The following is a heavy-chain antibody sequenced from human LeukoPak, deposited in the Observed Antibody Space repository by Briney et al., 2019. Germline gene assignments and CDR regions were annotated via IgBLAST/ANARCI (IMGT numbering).Heavy chain of an antibody. V-gene: IGHV3-7*01. CDR3: ASERYSTATDPFDI. J-gene: IGHJ3*02. D-gene: IGHD4-11*01. CDR2: IRQDGNEK. CDR1: GFTFSSYW. Sequence: PGGSLRLSCAASGFTFSSYWMSWVRQAPGKGLEWVANIRQDGNEKYYVDSVKGRFTISRDNTENSLYLHMNSLRAEDTAVYYCASERYSTATDPFDIWGQGTTVTVSS.